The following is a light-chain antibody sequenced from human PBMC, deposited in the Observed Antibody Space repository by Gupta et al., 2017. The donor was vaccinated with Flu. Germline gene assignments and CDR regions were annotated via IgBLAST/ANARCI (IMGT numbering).Light chain of an antibody. V-gene: IGKV1-27*01. CDR2: AAS. Sequence: PSSLPASLGDTVTMSCRASEAIADYLAWYQQRPGKAPRLLIYAASSLQSGVSSRFSGSGSGTDFTLTISNLQPDDFAIYYCQKYDSAPLRFGQGTRVDI. J-gene: IGKJ1*01. CDR1: EAIADY. CDR3: QKYDSAPLR.